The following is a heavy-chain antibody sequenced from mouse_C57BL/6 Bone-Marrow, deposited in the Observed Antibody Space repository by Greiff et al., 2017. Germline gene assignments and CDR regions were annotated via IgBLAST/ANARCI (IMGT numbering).Heavy chain of an antibody. CDR2: IDPSDSYT. CDR3: ARGIYYGNYDYAMDY. Sequence: QVQLQQPGAELVKPGASVKLSCKASGYTFTSYWMQWVKQRPGQGLEWIGEIDPSDSYTNYNQKFQGKATLTVDTSSSTAYMQLSGLTSEDSAVYYCARGIYYGNYDYAMDYWGQGTSVTVSS. J-gene: IGHJ4*01. CDR1: GYTFTSYW. V-gene: IGHV1-50*01. D-gene: IGHD2-1*01.